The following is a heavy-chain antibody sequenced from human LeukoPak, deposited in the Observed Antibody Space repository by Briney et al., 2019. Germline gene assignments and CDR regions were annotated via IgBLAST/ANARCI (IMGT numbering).Heavy chain of an antibody. CDR2: IFPGDFDT. CDR1: GYSFTNYW. CDR3: ARHTKYSSSSRVFEY. V-gene: IGHV5-51*01. J-gene: IGHJ4*02. Sequence: GESLKISCKGSGYSFTNYWIGWVRQMPGKGLEWMGIIFPGDFDTRYSPSFQGQVTISADKSISTAYLQWSSLKASDTAMYYCARHTKYSSSSRVFEYWGQGTLVTVSS. D-gene: IGHD6-6*01.